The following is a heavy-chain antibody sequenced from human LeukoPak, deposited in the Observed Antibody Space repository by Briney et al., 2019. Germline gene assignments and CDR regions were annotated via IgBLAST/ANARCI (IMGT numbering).Heavy chain of an antibody. V-gene: IGHV4-59*08. J-gene: IGHJ4*02. CDR3: ARLKDSSGWYGGYYFDY. Sequence: GSLRLSCAASGFTFSSYAMSWIRQPPGKGLEWIGYIYYSGSTNYNPSLKSRVTISVDTSKNQFSLKLSSVTAADTAVYYCARLKDSSGWYGGYYFDYWGQGTLVTVSS. CDR1: GFTFSSYA. D-gene: IGHD6-19*01. CDR2: IYYSGST.